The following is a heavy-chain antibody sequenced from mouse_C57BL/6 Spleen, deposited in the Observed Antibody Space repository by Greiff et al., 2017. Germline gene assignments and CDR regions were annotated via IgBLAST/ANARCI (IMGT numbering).Heavy chain of an antibody. CDR1: GFTFSSYA. J-gene: IGHJ4*01. CDR2: ISSGGDYI. V-gene: IGHV5-9-1*02. Sequence: EVQLQESGEGLVKPGGSLKLSCAASGFTFSSYAMSWVRQTPEKRLEWVAYISSGGDYIYYADTVKGRFTISRDNARNTLYLQMSSLKSEDTAMYYCTRGHYYSNYGAMDYWGQGTSVTVSS. D-gene: IGHD2-5*01. CDR3: TRGHYYSNYGAMDY.